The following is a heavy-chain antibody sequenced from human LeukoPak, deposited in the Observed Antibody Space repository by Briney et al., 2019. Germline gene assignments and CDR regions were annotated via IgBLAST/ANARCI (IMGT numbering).Heavy chain of an antibody. CDR3: TTNTAPCM. CDR1: GFPFSSAW. D-gene: IGHD2-8*01. J-gene: IGHJ4*02. V-gene: IGHV3-15*01. Sequence: GGSLRLSCAASGFPFSSAWMSWVRQAPGKGLEWVGRIKSRTDGGTTDHAASVKGRFTISRDDSENTVYLQMNSLKAEDTAVYYCTTNTAPCMWGQGTLVTVSS. CDR2: IKSRTDGGTT.